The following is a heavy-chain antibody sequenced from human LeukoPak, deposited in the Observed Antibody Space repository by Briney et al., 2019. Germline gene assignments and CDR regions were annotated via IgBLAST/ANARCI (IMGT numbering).Heavy chain of an antibody. J-gene: IGHJ4*02. Sequence: PSETLSLTCTVSGGSISSSSYYWGWIRQPPGKGLEWIGSIYYSGSTYYNPSLKSRATISVDTSKNQFSLKLSPVTAADTAVYYCARQGSRYCSSTSCYRFIAANYFDYWGQGTLVTVSS. V-gene: IGHV4-39*07. CDR1: GGSISSSSYY. CDR2: IYYSGST. CDR3: ARQGSRYCSSTSCYRFIAANYFDY. D-gene: IGHD2-2*02.